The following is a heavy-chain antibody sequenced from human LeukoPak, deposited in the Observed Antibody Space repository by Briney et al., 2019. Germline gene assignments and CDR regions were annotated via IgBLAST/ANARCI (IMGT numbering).Heavy chain of an antibody. CDR3: AKESSGIAVAGTGYFDL. CDR1: GLTFDGYA. CDR2: ISRNSGSI. Sequence: GGSLRLSCAASGLTFDGYAMHWVRQAPGKGLEWVSGISRNSGSIGYADSVKGRFTISRDNAKNSLYLQMNSLRAEDTALYYCAKESSGIAVAGTGYFDLWGRGTLVTVSS. V-gene: IGHV3-9*01. D-gene: IGHD6-19*01. J-gene: IGHJ2*01.